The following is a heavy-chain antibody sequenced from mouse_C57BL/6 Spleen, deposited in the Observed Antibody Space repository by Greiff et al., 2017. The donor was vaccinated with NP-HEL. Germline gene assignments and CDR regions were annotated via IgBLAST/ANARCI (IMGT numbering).Heavy chain of an antibody. D-gene: IGHD2-2*01. CDR2: INYDGSST. CDR3: ARGDGYDGNYYAMDY. Sequence: EVHLVESEGGLVQPGSSMKLSCTASGFTFSDYYMAWVRQVPEKGLEWVANINYDGSSTYYLDSLKSRFIISRDNAKNILYLQMSSLKSEDTATYYCARGDGYDGNYYAMDYWGQGTSVTVSS. CDR1: GFTFSDYY. V-gene: IGHV5-16*01. J-gene: IGHJ4*01.